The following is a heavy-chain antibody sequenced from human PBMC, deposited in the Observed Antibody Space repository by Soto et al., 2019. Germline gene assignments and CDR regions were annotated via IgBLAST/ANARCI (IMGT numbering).Heavy chain of an antibody. V-gene: IGHV1-69*12. CDR1: GGTFSSYA. J-gene: IGHJ6*02. Sequence: QVQLVQSGAEVKKPGSSVKVSCKASGGTFSSYAISWVRQAPGQGLEWVGGIIPIFGTANYAQKFQGRVTFPADESTSRAYMELGSLRSEDKAVYYCARDSDSSSADYGMDVWGQGTTVTVSS. CDR3: ARDSDSSSADYGMDV. CDR2: IIPIFGTA. D-gene: IGHD6-6*01.